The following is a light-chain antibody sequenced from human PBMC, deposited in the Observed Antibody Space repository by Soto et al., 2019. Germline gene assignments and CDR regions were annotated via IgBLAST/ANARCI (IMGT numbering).Light chain of an antibody. CDR1: QAISNW. J-gene: IGKJ4*01. Sequence: DIQMTQSPSSVSASVGDRVTITRRASQAISNWLAWYQQKPGKAPELLIYTASTLESGVPSRFSGRGSGTDFTLTITNLQPEDFATYYCQQIHNFPLTFGGGTKV. CDR2: TAS. CDR3: QQIHNFPLT. V-gene: IGKV1D-12*01.